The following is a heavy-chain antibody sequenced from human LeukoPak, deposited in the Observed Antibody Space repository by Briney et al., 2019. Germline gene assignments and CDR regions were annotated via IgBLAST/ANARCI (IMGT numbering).Heavy chain of an antibody. CDR1: GFTFSSYG. D-gene: IGHD1-26*01. V-gene: IGHV3-30*18. CDR2: ISYDGSNK. J-gene: IGHJ6*02. CDR3: AKSSGATGVYYYYGMDV. Sequence: GGSLRLSCAASGFTFSSYGMHWVRQAPGKGLEWVAVISYDGSNKYYADSVKGRFTISRDNSKNTLYLQMNSLRAEDTAVYYCAKSSGATGVYYYYGMDVWGQGTTVTVSS.